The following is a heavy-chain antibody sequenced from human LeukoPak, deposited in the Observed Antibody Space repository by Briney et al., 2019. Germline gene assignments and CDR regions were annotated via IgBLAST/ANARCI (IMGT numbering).Heavy chain of an antibody. V-gene: IGHV3-21*04. J-gene: IGHJ4*02. CDR2: ISSSSSYI. CDR3: ARRAGGYSHPYDY. Sequence: GGSLRLSCAASGFTFSSYSMNWVRQAPGKGLEWVSSISSSSSYIYYADSVKGRFTISRDISKNTLYLQMSSLRAEDTAVYYCARRAGGYSHPYDYWGQGVLVTVSS. CDR1: GFTFSSYS. D-gene: IGHD4-23*01.